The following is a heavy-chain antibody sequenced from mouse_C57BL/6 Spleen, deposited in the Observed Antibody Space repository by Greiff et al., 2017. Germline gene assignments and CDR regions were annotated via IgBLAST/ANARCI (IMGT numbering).Heavy chain of an antibody. D-gene: IGHD1-1*01. CDR2: IYPGDGDT. CDR3: ARDYGNPFDY. V-gene: IGHV1-82*01. J-gene: IGHJ2*01. Sequence: QVQLQQSGPELVKPGASVKISCKASGYAFSSSWMNWVKQRPGKGLEWIGRIYPGDGDTNYNGKFKGKAKLTADKSSSTAYMQLSRLTSEDSAVYFCARDYGNPFDYWGQGTTLTVSS. CDR1: GYAFSSSW.